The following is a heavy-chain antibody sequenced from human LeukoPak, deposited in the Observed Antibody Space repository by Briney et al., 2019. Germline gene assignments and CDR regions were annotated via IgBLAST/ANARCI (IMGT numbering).Heavy chain of an antibody. V-gene: IGHV3-21*01. CDR3: ASRASCGGDRYQFDY. D-gene: IGHD2-21*02. CDR2: ISSSGSYI. J-gene: IGHJ4*02. Sequence: GGSLRLSCAASGFTFSNYNMNWVRQAPGKGLEWVSSISSSGSYIYYADSMKGRFTISRDNAKNSLYLQMNSLRAEDTAVYYCASRASCGGDRYQFDYWGQGTLVNVSS. CDR1: GFTFSNYN.